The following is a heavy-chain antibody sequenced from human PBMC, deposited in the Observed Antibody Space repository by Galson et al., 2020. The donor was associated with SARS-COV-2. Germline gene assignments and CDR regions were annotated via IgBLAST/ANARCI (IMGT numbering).Heavy chain of an antibody. CDR3: ARARDDAFDI. CDR2: IYHSGST. J-gene: IGHJ3*02. CDR1: GYSISSGYY. V-gene: IGHV4-38-2*02. Sequence: SETLFLTCTVSGYSISSGYYWGWIRQPPGKGLEWIGSIYHSGSTYYNPSLKSRVTISVDTSKNQFSLKLSSVTAADTAVYYCARARDDAFDIWGQGTMVTVSS.